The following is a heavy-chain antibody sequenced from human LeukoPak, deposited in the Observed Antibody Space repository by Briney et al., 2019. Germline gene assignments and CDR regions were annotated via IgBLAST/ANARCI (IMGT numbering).Heavy chain of an antibody. CDR3: ARVLRYDFWSAYYFDY. D-gene: IGHD3-3*01. CDR2: ISTYNGNT. CDR1: GGTFSSYD. J-gene: IGHJ4*02. V-gene: IGHV1-18*01. Sequence: ASVKVSCKASGGTFSSYDISWVRQAPGQGLEWMAWISTYNGNTNYALKVQGRATMTTDTSTSTAYMELRSPRSDDTAVYYCARVLRYDFWSAYYFDYWGQGTLVTVSS.